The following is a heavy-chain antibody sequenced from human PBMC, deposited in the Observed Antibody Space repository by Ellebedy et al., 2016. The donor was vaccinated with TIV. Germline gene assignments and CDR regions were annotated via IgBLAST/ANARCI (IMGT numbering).Heavy chain of an antibody. D-gene: IGHD5-12*01. CDR3: AREEWRRTDAVYYYYVMDV. J-gene: IGHJ6*02. CDR2: IYYSGST. CDR1: GGSISSTNSY. Sequence: SETLSLXCSVSGGSISSTNSYWGWIRQPPGKGLEWIGNIYYSGSTNYNPSLKSRVTISVDTSKNQFSLRLSSVTAADTAVYYWAREEWRRTDAVYYYYVMDVWGQGTTVTVSS. V-gene: IGHV4-39*07.